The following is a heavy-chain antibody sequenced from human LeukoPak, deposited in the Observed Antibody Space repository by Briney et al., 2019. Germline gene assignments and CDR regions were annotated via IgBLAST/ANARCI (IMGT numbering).Heavy chain of an antibody. CDR3: ARISGWYSAAFDY. J-gene: IGHJ4*02. V-gene: IGHV4-59*01. CDR1: GGSISSYY. D-gene: IGHD6-19*01. Sequence: SETLSLTCTVSGGSISSYYWSWIRQPPGKGLEWIGYIYYSGSTNYNPSLKSRVTISVDTSKNQFSLKLSSVTAADTAVYYCARISGWYSAAFDYWGQGTLVTVSS. CDR2: IYYSGST.